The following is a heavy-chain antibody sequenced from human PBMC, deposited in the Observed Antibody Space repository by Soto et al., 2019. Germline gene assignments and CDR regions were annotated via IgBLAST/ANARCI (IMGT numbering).Heavy chain of an antibody. V-gene: IGHV4-31*03. D-gene: IGHD5-12*01. J-gene: IGHJ4*02. Sequence: QVQLQESGPGLVKPSQTLSLTCTVSGGSISSGDYYWSWIRQHPGKGLEWIGYIYYSGSTYYNPCRRSRVTRSVDTSENQFSLKLNSVTAADTAMYYCARNGGSGYADYWGQGTLITVSS. CDR1: GGSISSGDYY. CDR2: IYYSGST. CDR3: ARNGGSGYADY.